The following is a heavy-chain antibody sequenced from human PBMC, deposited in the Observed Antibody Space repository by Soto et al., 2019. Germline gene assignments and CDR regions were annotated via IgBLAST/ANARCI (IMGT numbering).Heavy chain of an antibody. D-gene: IGHD4-17*01. V-gene: IGHV3-23*01. Sequence: EVQLLESGGGLVQPGGSLRLSCAASGFTFSVFAMSWVRQAPGKGLELVSTISGRGENTYYADSVKGRFTISRDNSKNTLNLQMNSLRGEGTAVYYCAKDRDTWDYGVNTVDIWGQGTMVTVAS. J-gene: IGHJ3*02. CDR3: AKDRDTWDYGVNTVDI. CDR2: ISGRGENT. CDR1: GFTFSVFA.